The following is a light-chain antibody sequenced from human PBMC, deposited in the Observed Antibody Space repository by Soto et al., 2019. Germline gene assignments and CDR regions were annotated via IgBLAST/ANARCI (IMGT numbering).Light chain of an antibody. V-gene: IGKV3-20*01. CDR3: QQYGSSPQT. CDR2: GAS. J-gene: IGKJ1*01. Sequence: ESVLTQSPGTLSLSPGERATLSCRASQSVSSSYLARYQQKPGQAPRLLIYGASSRATGIPDRFSGSGSGTDFTLTISRLEPEDFAAYYCQQYGSSPQTFGQGTKVDIK. CDR1: QSVSSSY.